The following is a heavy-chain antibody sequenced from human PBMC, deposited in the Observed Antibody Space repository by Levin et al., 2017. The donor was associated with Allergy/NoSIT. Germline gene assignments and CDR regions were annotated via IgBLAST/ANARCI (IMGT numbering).Heavy chain of an antibody. V-gene: IGHV1-2*06. D-gene: IGHD4-11*01. CDR3: ARFLTSSSNYDYYYYMDV. Sequence: ASVKVSCKASGYTFTGYYMHWVRQAPGQGLEWMGRINPNSGGTNYAQKFQGRVTMTRDTSISTAYMELSRLRSDDTAVYYCARFLTSSSNYDYYYYMDVWGKGTTVTVSS. CDR1: GYTFTGYY. J-gene: IGHJ6*03. CDR2: INPNSGGT.